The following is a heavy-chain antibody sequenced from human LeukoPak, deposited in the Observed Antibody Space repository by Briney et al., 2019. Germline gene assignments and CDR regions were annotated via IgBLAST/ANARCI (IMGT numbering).Heavy chain of an antibody. D-gene: IGHD2-2*01. Sequence: ASVKVSCKASGYTFTGYYMHWVRQAPGQGLEWMGWINPNSGGTNYAQKFQGRVTMTRDTSISTAYMELSRLGSDDTAVYYCARAGLGYCSSTSCFNFDYWGQGTLVTVSS. V-gene: IGHV1-2*02. J-gene: IGHJ4*02. CDR2: INPNSGGT. CDR1: GYTFTGYY. CDR3: ARAGLGYCSSTSCFNFDY.